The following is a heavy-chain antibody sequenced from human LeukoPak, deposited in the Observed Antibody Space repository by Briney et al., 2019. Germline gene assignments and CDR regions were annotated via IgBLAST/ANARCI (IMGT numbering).Heavy chain of an antibody. CDR3: ARPMNSSGWYQFDAFDI. D-gene: IGHD6-19*01. CDR2: ISYDGSNK. J-gene: IGHJ3*02. Sequence: PGGSLRLSCAASGFTFSSYAMHWVRQAPGKGLEWVAVISYDGSNKYYADSVKGRFTISRDNSKNTLYLQMSSLRAEDTAVYYCARPMNSSGWYQFDAFDIWGQGTMVTVSS. CDR1: GFTFSSYA. V-gene: IGHV3-30-3*01.